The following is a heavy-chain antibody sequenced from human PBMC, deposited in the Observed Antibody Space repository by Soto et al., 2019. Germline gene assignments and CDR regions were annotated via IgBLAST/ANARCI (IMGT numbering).Heavy chain of an antibody. CDR3: ARGWYAFWSGYSRYNWFDP. J-gene: IGHJ5*02. Sequence: QVQLQQWGAGLLKPSETLSLTCAVYGGSFSGYYWSWIRQPPGKGLEWIGEINHSGSTNYNPSLKSRVTISVATSKNPFSLKLSSVTAADTAVYYCARGWYAFWSGYSRYNWFDPWGQGTLVTVSS. CDR2: INHSGST. CDR1: GGSFSGYY. V-gene: IGHV4-34*01. D-gene: IGHD3-3*01.